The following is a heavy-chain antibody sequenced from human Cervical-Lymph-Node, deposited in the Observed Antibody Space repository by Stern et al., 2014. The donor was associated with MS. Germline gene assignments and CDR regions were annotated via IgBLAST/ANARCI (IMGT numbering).Heavy chain of an antibody. J-gene: IGHJ4*02. CDR1: GYTFTSYA. CDR3: ARDMDYGDYPYY. V-gene: IGHV1-3*01. D-gene: IGHD4-17*01. Sequence: QVQLVQSGAEAKKPGASVKVSCKASGYTFTSYAMHWVRQAPGQRLVWMGRINAVNGNTKYSQKFQGRVTITRDTSASTAYMELSSLRSEDTAVYYCARDMDYGDYPYYWGQGTLVTVSS. CDR2: INAVNGNT.